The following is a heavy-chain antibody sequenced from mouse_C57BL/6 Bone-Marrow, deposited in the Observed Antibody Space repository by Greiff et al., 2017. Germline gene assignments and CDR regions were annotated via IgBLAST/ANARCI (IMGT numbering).Heavy chain of an antibody. J-gene: IGHJ2*01. CDR2: IDPNSGGT. CDR3: ARRGYYGSSHFDY. D-gene: IGHD1-1*01. CDR1: GYTFTSYW. V-gene: IGHV1-72*01. Sequence: QVQLQQPGAELVKPGASVKLSCKASGYTFTSYWMHWVKQRPGLGLEWIGRIDPNSGGTKYNEKFKSKATLTVDKPSSTAYMQLSSLTSEDSAVYYCARRGYYGSSHFDYWGQGTTLTVSS.